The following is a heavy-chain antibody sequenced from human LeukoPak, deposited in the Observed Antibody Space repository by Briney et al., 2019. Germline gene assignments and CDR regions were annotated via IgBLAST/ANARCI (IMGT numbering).Heavy chain of an antibody. J-gene: IGHJ6*03. D-gene: IGHD1-14*01. CDR1: GFTFRSYW. CDR3: ARVEGTTGYYNYYYMDV. V-gene: IGHV3-7*01. CDR2: IKQDGSEK. Sequence: GGSLRLSCAASGFTFRSYWMTRVRQAPGKGLEWVADIKQDGSEKYYVDSVKGRLTISRDNAKNSLYLQMNSLRAEDTAVYYCARVEGTTGYYNYYYMDVWGKGTTVTVSS.